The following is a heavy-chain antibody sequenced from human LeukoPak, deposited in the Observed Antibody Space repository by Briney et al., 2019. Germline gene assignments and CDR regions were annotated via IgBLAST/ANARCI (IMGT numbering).Heavy chain of an antibody. CDR1: GFTFSDYY. D-gene: IGHD1-14*01. CDR3: ARDIYNLLNWFDP. CDR2: ISSSGSSI. Sequence: GGSLRLSCAASGFTFSDYYMSWIRQAAGKGLDWVSYISSSGSSIYYADSVKGRFTISRDNAKNSLYLQMHSLAAEDTAVYYCARDIYNLLNWFDPWGQGTWSPSPQ. J-gene: IGHJ5*02. V-gene: IGHV3-11*01.